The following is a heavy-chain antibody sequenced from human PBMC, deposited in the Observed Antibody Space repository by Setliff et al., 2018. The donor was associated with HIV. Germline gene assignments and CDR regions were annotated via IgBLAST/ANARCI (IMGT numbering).Heavy chain of an antibody. CDR2: IYYRRNA. D-gene: IGHD6-19*01. J-gene: IGHJ4*02. V-gene: IGHV4-39*07. Sequence: SETLSLTCAVSDGSISNRAYHWGWIRQPPGKGLEWIASIYYRRNAYYNPSLKSRVTISVDTSKNQFSLKLRSVTAADTAVYYCEVAGQWGQGTLVTVSS. CDR3: EVAGQ. CDR1: DGSISNRAYH.